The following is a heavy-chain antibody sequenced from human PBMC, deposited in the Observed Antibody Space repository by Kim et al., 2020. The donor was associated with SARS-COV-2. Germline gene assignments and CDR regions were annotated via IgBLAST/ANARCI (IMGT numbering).Heavy chain of an antibody. D-gene: IGHD3-3*01. CDR1: GYTFANYG. CDR2: INTNTGNP. CDR3: ARRSGRREVDY. J-gene: IGHJ4*02. V-gene: IGHV7-4-1*02. Sequence: ASVKVSCKASGYTFANYGMNWVRQAPGQGLEWMGWINTNTGNPTYAQGFTGRFVFSLDTSISTAYLQISSLKAEDTAVYYCARRSGRREVDYWGQGTLVTVSS.